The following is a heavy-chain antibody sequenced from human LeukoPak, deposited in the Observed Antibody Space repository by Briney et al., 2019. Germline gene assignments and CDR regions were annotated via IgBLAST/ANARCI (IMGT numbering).Heavy chain of an antibody. J-gene: IGHJ6*02. CDR1: GFTFSSYS. V-gene: IGHV3-21*01. D-gene: IGHD5-12*01. Sequence: GGSLRLSCAASGFTFSSYSMNWVRQAPGKGLEWVSSISSSSSYIYYADSVKSRFTISRDNAKNSLYLQMNSLRAEDTAVYYCARDIVATMGPSYYYYYYGMDVWGQGTTVTVSS. CDR2: ISSSSSYI. CDR3: ARDIVATMGPSYYYYYYGMDV.